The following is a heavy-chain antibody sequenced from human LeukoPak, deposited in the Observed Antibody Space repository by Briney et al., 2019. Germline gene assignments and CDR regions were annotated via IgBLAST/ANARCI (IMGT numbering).Heavy chain of an antibody. V-gene: IGHV3-15*01. CDR2: IKANPHGGTT. CDR1: GFTFITAW. J-gene: IGHJ4*02. D-gene: IGHD1-26*01. Sequence: PGGSLRLSCAASGFTFITAWMAWVRQAPGKGLEWVGRIKANPHGGTTDYAAPVKGRFTISRDDSKNTLYLKMYSLTTEDTAVYYCTTDGVGIEGATFDYWGQGTLVTVSS. CDR3: TTDGVGIEGATFDY.